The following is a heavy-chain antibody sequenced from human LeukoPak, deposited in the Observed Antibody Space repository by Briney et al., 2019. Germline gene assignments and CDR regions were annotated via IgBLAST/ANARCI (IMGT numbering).Heavy chain of an antibody. D-gene: IGHD3-16*01. Sequence: SETLSLTCTVSGYSISSGYYWGWIRQPPGKGLEWIGYIFYSGSTNYNPSLKSRVAISVDTSKNQFSLKLSSVTAADTAVYYCGRGFYVAKNAGVFDMWGQGTMVAVSS. V-gene: IGHV4-61*01. J-gene: IGHJ3*02. CDR2: IFYSGST. CDR1: GYSISSGYY. CDR3: GRGFYVAKNAGVFDM.